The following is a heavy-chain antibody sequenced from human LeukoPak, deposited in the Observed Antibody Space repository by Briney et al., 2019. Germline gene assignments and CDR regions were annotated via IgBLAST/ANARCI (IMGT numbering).Heavy chain of an antibody. CDR1: GDSISSGGHY. D-gene: IGHD2-2*01. J-gene: IGHJ4*02. CDR2: IYYSGRT. Sequence: SETLSLTCTVSGDSISSGGHYWGWIRQPPGKGLEWIGSIYYSGRTNYSPSLKSRVTISVDTSKNQFSLNLSSVTAADTAVFYCARSSCSDTSCWRGYFDYWGQGTLVTVSS. CDR3: ARSSCSDTSCWRGYFDY. V-gene: IGHV4-39*07.